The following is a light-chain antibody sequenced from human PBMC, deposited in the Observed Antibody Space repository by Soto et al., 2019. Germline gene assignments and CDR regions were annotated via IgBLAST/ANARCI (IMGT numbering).Light chain of an antibody. CDR1: QSISIN. V-gene: IGKV3D-15*01. CDR3: QHYDSLPIT. J-gene: IGKJ5*01. Sequence: EIVLTQSPGTLSVSPGDRVTLSCRASQSISINLAWYQHKPGQAPRLLIHGASTRATGIPARISGSGSGTEFTLTISSLQSEDFAVFYCQHYDSLPITFGQGTRLEIK. CDR2: GAS.